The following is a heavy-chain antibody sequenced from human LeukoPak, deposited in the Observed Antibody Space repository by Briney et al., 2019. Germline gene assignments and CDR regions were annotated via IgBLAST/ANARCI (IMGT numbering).Heavy chain of an antibody. Sequence: GGSLRLSCAASGFTFSSYGMHWVRQAPGKGLEWVSSIVGSSSTYYADSLKGRFTISRDNAKNSLYLQMNSLRAEDTAVYYCARIGAGSSRDYWGQGTLVTVPS. CDR2: IVGSSST. CDR3: ARIGAGSSRDY. V-gene: IGHV3-21*01. J-gene: IGHJ4*02. CDR1: GFTFSSYG. D-gene: IGHD6-13*01.